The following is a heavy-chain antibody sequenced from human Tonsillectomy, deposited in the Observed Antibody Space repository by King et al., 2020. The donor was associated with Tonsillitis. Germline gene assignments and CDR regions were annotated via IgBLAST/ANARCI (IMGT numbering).Heavy chain of an antibody. J-gene: IGHJ4*02. Sequence: QLVQSGAEVKKPGSSVKVSCKASGGTFSSYAISWVRQAPGQGLEWMGRIIPILGIANYAQTFQGRVTITADKSTSTAYMELSSLRSEDTAVYYCARGGVTMVRGVIRTDIDYWGQGTLVTVSS. CDR2: IIPILGIA. D-gene: IGHD3-10*01. CDR1: GGTFSSYA. V-gene: IGHV1-69*09. CDR3: ARGGVTMVRGVIRTDIDY.